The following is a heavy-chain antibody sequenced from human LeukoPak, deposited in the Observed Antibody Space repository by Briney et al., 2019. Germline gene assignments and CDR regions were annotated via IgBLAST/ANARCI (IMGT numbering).Heavy chain of an antibody. CDR3: AAGPIGWELLD. CDR2: INPNSGGT. Sequence: ASVKVSCKASGYTFTGYYMHWVRQAPGQGLEWMGWINPNSGGTNYAQKFQGRVTLTRDTSISTAYMELSSLRSEDTAVYYCAAGPIGWELLDWGQGTLVTVSS. D-gene: IGHD1-26*01. V-gene: IGHV1-2*02. CDR1: GYTFTGYY. J-gene: IGHJ4*02.